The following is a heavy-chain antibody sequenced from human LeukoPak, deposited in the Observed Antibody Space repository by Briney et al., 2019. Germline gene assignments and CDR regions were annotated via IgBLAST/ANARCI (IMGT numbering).Heavy chain of an antibody. V-gene: IGHV3-11*01. D-gene: IGHD5-24*01. J-gene: IGHJ4*02. CDR1: GFTFSDYY. CDR2: ISSSGSTI. Sequence: GGSLRLSCAASGFTFSDYYMSWIRQAPGKGLDWVSYISSSGSTIYYADSVKGRFTISRDNAKNSLYLQMDSLRAEDTAVYYWARVSRDGYNLPDYWGQGTLVTVSS. CDR3: ARVSRDGYNLPDY.